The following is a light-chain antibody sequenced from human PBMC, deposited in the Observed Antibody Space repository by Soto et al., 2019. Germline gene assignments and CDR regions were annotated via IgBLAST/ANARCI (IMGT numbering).Light chain of an antibody. V-gene: IGLV2-14*01. CDR2: DVR. Sequence: QSVLTQPASVSGSPGQSITISCTGTSSDVGGYNFVSWYQQHPGKAPKLMIYDVRNRPSGVSNRFSGSKSVNTASLTISGLQAEDEADYYCSSYTSISTYVFG. CDR3: SSYTSISTYV. J-gene: IGLJ1*01. CDR1: SSDVGGYNF.